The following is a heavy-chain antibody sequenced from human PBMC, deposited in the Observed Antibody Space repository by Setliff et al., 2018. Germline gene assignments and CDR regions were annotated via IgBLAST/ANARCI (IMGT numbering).Heavy chain of an antibody. CDR2: IQGTGNT. D-gene: IGHD3-9*01. J-gene: IGHJ4*02. CDR3: AGPPARGTTWLSPFDY. V-gene: IGHV4-61*02. Sequence: LSLTCTVTGGSFDSGTHYWSWIRQPAGKVPEWIGLIQGTGNTNYNPSLQSRATISIDTSKNRISLKITSVTAADTALYSCAGPPARGTTWLSPFDYWGQGIQVTVSS. CDR1: GGSFDSGTHY.